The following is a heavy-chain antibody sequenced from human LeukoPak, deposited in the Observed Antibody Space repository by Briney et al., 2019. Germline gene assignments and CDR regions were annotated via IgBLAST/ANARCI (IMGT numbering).Heavy chain of an antibody. Sequence: ASVKVSCKASGYTFTNYDIHWVRQATGQGLEWMGWMNPNSGNTGYAQKFQGRVTMTRSTSISTAYMELSSLRFEDTAVYYCTRSVRNGHIDYWGQGTLVTVSS. D-gene: IGHD2-21*01. CDR1: GYTFTNYD. CDR2: MNPNSGNT. V-gene: IGHV1-8*02. CDR3: TRSVRNGHIDY. J-gene: IGHJ4*02.